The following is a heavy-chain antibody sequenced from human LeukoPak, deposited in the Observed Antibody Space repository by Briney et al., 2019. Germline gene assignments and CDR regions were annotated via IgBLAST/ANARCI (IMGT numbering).Heavy chain of an antibody. J-gene: IGHJ3*02. CDR1: GGSISSGSYY. CDR2: IYTSGST. CDR3: ASTIFGEYAFDI. Sequence: SETLSLTCTVSGGSISSGSYYWSWIRQPAGKGLEWIGRIYTSGSTNYNPSLKSRVTISVDTSKNQFSLKLSSVTAADTAVYHCASTIFGEYAFDIWGQGTMVTVSS. D-gene: IGHD3-3*01. V-gene: IGHV4-61*02.